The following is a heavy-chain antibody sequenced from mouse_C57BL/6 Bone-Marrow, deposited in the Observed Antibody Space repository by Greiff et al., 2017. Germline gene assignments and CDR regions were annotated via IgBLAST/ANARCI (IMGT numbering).Heavy chain of an antibody. J-gene: IGHJ3*01. CDR3: AWSGYYLFAY. CDR1: GYTFTSYW. D-gene: IGHD2-3*01. CDR2: IDPSDSYT. Sequence: QVQLQQSGAELVRPGTSVKLSCKASGYTFTSYWMHWVKQRPGQGLEWIGVIDPSDSYTNYNQKFKGKATLTVDTSSSTAYMQLSSLTSEDSAVYYCAWSGYYLFAYWGQGTLVTVSA. V-gene: IGHV1-59*01.